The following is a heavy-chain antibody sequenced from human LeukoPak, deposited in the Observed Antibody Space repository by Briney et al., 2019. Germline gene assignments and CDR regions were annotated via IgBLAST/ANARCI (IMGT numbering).Heavy chain of an antibody. CDR1: GFTFSSYA. Sequence: GGSLRLSYAASGFTFSSYAMHWVRQAPGKGLVWVAVISYDGSNKYYADSVKGRFTISRDNSKNTLYLQMNSLRAEDAAVYYCAREGTAAAGTPFDYWGQGTLVTVSS. CDR2: ISYDGSNK. V-gene: IGHV3-30-3*01. J-gene: IGHJ4*02. D-gene: IGHD6-13*01. CDR3: AREGTAAAGTPFDY.